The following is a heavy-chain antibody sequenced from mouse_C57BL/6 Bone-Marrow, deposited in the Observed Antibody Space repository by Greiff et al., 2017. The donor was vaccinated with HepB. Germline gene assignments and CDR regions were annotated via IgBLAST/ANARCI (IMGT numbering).Heavy chain of an antibody. D-gene: IGHD2-10*02. CDR1: GYTFTSYW. V-gene: IGHV1-55*01. CDR2: IYPGSGST. J-gene: IGHJ2*01. Sequence: QVQLQQPGAELVKPGASVKMSCKASGYTFTSYWITWVKQRPGQGLEWIGDIYPGSGSTNYNEKFKSKATLTVDKSSSTAYMQLSSLTSENSAVYYCARGGYGNYLYYFDYWGQGTTLTVSS. CDR3: ARGGYGNYLYYFDY.